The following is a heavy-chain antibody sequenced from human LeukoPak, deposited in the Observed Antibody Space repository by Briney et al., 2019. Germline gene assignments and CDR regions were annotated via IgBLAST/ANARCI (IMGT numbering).Heavy chain of an antibody. CDR3: AQAHPSNIAAHY. CDR1: GGSTSSGDYY. J-gene: IGHJ4*02. CDR2: IYYSGST. D-gene: IGHD6-6*01. V-gene: IGHV4-30-4*01. Sequence: SETLSLTCTVSGGSTSSGDYYWSWIRQPPGKGLEWIGYIYYSGSTYYNPSLKSRVTISVDTSKNQFSLKLSSVTAADTAVYYCAQAHPSNIAAHYWGQGTLVTVSS.